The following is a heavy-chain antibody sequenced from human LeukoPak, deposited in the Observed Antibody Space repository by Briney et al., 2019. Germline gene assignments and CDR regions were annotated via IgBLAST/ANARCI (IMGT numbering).Heavy chain of an antibody. D-gene: IGHD6-6*01. CDR2: ISSSSSYI. CDR3: GCGRSSLVGSNWFDP. V-gene: IGHV3-21*01. CDR1: GFTFSSYS. J-gene: IGHJ5*02. Sequence: PGGSLRLSCAASGFTFSSYSMNWVRQAPGKGLEWVSSISSSSSYIYYADSVKGRFTISRDNAKNSLYLQMNSLRAEDTAVYYCGCGRSSLVGSNWFDPWGQGTLVTVSS.